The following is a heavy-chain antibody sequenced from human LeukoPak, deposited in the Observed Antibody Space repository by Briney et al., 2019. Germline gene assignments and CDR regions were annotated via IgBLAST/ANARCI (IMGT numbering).Heavy chain of an antibody. V-gene: IGHV1-46*01. Sequence: ASVKVSCKASGYTFTSYYMHWVRQAPGQGLEWKGIINPSGGSTSYAQKFQGRVTMTRDPSTSTVYMELSSLRSEDTAVYYCASGLTPRPYYYYGMDVWGQGTTVTVSS. CDR1: GYTFTSYY. D-gene: IGHD2-8*01. J-gene: IGHJ6*02. CDR3: ASGLTPRPYYYYGMDV. CDR2: INPSGGST.